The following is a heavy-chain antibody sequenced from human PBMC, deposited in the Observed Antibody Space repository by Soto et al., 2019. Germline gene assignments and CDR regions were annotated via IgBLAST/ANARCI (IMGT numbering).Heavy chain of an antibody. Sequence: SGKGSCKGPRGAPNKNTLTWARQAPGKGLEWMGRIIPVLGITNYAQNFQGRVTITADKSTSTAYMELGSLRSEDTAVYYCATSTEGYCYTTSCFSFLANWGQGTLVTSPQ. V-gene: IGHV1-69*02. D-gene: IGHD2-2*01. CDR3: ATSTEGYCYTTSCFSFLAN. J-gene: IGHJ4*02. CDR2: IIPVLGIT. CDR1: RGAPNKNT.